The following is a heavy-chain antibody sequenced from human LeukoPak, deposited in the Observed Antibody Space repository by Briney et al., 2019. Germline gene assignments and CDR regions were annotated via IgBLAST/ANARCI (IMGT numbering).Heavy chain of an antibody. V-gene: IGHV1-46*01. CDR2: INPSGGST. D-gene: IGHD3-22*01. J-gene: IGHJ4*02. CDR1: GYTFTSYY. CDR3: ARVGSGYYYDSSGYYSEDYFDY. Sequence: ASVKVSCKASGYTFTSYYMHWVRQAPGQGLEWMGIINPSGGSTSYAQKFQGRVTMTRDTSTSTVYMELSSLRSEDTAVYYCARVGSGYYYDSSGYYSEDYFDYWGQGTLVTVSS.